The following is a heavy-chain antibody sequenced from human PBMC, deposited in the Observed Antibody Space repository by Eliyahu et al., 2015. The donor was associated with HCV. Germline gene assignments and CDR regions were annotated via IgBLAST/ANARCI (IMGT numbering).Heavy chain of an antibody. CDR3: ARTSSASYGGNSGNAFDI. Sequence: QVTLKESGPALVKPTQTLTLTCTFSGFSLSXSXMRVXWIRQPPGKALEXLARIDWDDDKFYSTSLKTRLTISKDTSKNQVVLTMTKMXPVETGTYYCARTSSASYGGNSGNAFDIWGQGTMVTVSS. CDR2: IDWDDDK. V-gene: IGHV2-70*04. D-gene: IGHD4-23*01. CDR1: GFSLSXSXMR. J-gene: IGHJ3*02.